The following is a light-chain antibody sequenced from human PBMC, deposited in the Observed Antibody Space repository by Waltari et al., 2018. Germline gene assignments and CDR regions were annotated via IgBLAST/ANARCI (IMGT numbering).Light chain of an antibody. CDR3: QTWDSNIFV. CDR2: ADS. J-gene: IGLJ1*01. V-gene: IGLV3-1*01. Sequence: GQTASISCSGDHLGSKWTSWYQQKAGQSPVLGIYADSERPSGVPGRFSAPRSGDTVTLNISGTQDLDEADYYCQTWDSNIFVFGPGTKVTVL. CDR1: HLGSKW.